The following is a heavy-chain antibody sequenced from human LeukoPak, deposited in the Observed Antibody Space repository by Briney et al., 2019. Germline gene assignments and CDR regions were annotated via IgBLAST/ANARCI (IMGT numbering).Heavy chain of an antibody. CDR2: INTNTGNP. CDR1: GYTFTNYA. D-gene: IGHD5-18*01. CDR3: AREGPPINSYVTY. V-gene: IGHV7-4-1*02. J-gene: IGHJ4*02. Sequence: ASVKVSCKASGYTFTNYAMNWVRQAPGQGLEWMGWINTNTGNPTYAQGFTGRFVSSLDTSVSTAYLQINSLKAEDTAVYYCAREGPPINSYVTYWGQGTLVTVSS.